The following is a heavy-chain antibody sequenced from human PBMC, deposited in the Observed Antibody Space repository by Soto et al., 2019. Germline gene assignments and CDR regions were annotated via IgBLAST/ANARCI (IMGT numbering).Heavy chain of an antibody. Sequence: GGSLRLSCAASGFTFSSYAMSWVRQAPGKGLEWVSAISGSGGSTYYADSVKGRFTISRDNSKNTLYLQMNSLRAEDTAVYYCAKDYFGVVPIVVDEYFQHWGQGTLVTVSS. CDR2: ISGSGGST. CDR1: GFTFSSYA. CDR3: AKDYFGVVPIVVDEYFQH. V-gene: IGHV3-23*01. D-gene: IGHD3-3*01. J-gene: IGHJ1*01.